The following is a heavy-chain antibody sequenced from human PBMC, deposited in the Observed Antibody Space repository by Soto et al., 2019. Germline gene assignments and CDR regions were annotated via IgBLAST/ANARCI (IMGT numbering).Heavy chain of an antibody. D-gene: IGHD3-22*01. J-gene: IGHJ3*02. V-gene: IGHV3-21*06. Sequence: EAQLVESGGGLVKPGGSLRIACAASGFNFNSYSMNWVRQAPGRGLEWVSSMSGTADYIYYADSVKGRFTISRDNAKNSLYLQMNSLRPDDTAVYYCARDPSYYESSGSNAFDIWGQVTMVTVSS. CDR1: GFNFNSYS. CDR3: ARDPSYYESSGSNAFDI. CDR2: MSGTADYI.